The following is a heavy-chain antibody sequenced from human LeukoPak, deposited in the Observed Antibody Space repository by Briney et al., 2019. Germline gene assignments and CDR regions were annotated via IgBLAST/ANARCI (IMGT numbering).Heavy chain of an antibody. CDR3: AKDQSYYGSGSYDYYYYGMDV. V-gene: IGHV3-23*01. J-gene: IGHJ6*02. CDR1: EFTFSTFA. CDR2: ISSSGSST. Sequence: GGSLRLSCAASEFTFSTFAMSWVRQSPGKGLEWVSTISSSGSSTYYADSVKGRFTISRDNSKNTLYLQMNSLRAEDTAVYYCAKDQSYYGSGSYDYYYYGMDVWGQGTTVTVSS. D-gene: IGHD3-10*01.